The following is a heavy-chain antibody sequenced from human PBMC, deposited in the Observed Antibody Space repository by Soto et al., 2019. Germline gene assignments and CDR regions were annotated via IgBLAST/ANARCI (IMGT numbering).Heavy chain of an antibody. D-gene: IGHD1-1*01. CDR3: ARERTGTTSMDV. V-gene: IGHV1-8*01. J-gene: IGHJ6*02. CDR2: MNPNSGNT. Sequence: QVQLVQSGAEVKKPGASVKVSCKASGYTFTSYDINWVRQATGQGLEWMGWMNPNSGNTGYAQKFRGRVSITRNSSIGTASMELSSLRSEDTAVYYCARERTGTTSMDVWGQGTTVTVSS. CDR1: GYTFTSYD.